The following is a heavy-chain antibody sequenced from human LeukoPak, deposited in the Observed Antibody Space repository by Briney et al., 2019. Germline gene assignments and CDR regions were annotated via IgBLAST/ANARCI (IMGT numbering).Heavy chain of an antibody. CDR3: ASKYCSGGSCRYYYGMDV. D-gene: IGHD2-15*01. V-gene: IGHV3-48*03. CDR1: GFTFSSYE. J-gene: IGHJ6*02. CDR2: ICSSGSTI. Sequence: GGSLRLSCAASGFTFSSYEMNWVRQAPGEGLEWVSYICSSGSTIYYADSVKGRFTISRENAKNSLYLQMNSLRAEDTAAYYCASKYCSGGSCRYYYGMDVWGQGTTVTVSS.